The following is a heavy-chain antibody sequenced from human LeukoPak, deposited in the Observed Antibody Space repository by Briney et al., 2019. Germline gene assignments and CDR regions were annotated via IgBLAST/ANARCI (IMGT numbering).Heavy chain of an antibody. CDR3: AKDSYGMGV. CDR2: ISYDGSNK. J-gene: IGHJ6*02. CDR1: GFTFSSYG. Sequence: AGRSLRLSCAASGFTFSSYGMHWVRQAPGKGLEWVAVISYDGSNKYYADSVKGRFTISRDNSKNTLYLQMNSLRAEDTAVYYCAKDSYGMGVWGQGTTVTVSS. V-gene: IGHV3-30*18.